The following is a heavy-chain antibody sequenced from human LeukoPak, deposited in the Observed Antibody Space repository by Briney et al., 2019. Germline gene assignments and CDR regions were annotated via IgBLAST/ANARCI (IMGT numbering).Heavy chain of an antibody. V-gene: IGHV3-15*07. D-gene: IGHD3-22*01. CDR3: TTEAPYFYDSSGYSGY. CDR1: GFTFSNAW. CDR2: IKSKTDGGTT. Sequence: PGGSLRLSCAASGFTFSNAWMNWVRQAPGKGLEWVGRIKSKTDGGTTDYAAPVKGRFTISRDDSKNTLYLQMNSLKTEDTAVYSRTTEAPYFYDSSGYSGYWGQGTLVTVSS. J-gene: IGHJ4*02.